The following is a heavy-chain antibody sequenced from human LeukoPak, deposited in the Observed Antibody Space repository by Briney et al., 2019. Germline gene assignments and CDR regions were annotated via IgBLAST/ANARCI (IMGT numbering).Heavy chain of an antibody. CDR3: AKDQLGEELLGDY. V-gene: IGHV3-30*02. CDR2: IRYDGSNK. CDR1: GFTFSSYG. D-gene: IGHD1-26*01. J-gene: IGHJ4*02. Sequence: GGSLRLSCAASGFTFSSYGMHWVRQAPGKGLEWVAFIRYDGSNKYYADSVKGRFTISRDNSKNTLFLQMNSLRAEDTAVYYCAKDQLGEELLGDYWGQGTLVTVSS.